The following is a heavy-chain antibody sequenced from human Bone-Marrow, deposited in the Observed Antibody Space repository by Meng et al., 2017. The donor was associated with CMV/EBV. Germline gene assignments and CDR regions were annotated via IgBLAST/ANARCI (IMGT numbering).Heavy chain of an antibody. J-gene: IGHJ4*02. V-gene: IGHV3-23*01. Sequence: GESLKISCAASGFTFSSYAMSWVRQAPGKGLEWVSAISGSGGSTYYADPVKGRFTISRDNSKNTLYLQMNSLRAEDTAVYYCAKPAFGETDYWGQGTLVTVSS. CDR2: ISGSGGST. CDR3: AKPAFGETDY. CDR1: GFTFSSYA. D-gene: IGHD3-10*01.